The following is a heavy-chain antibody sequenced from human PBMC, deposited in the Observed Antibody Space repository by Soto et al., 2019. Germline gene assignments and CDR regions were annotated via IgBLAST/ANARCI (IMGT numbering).Heavy chain of an antibody. Sequence: QGLEWMGIINPSGGSTSYAQKFQGRVTMTRDTSTSTVYMELSSLRSEDTAVYYCAREEGYYYDSSGYYPKYYFDYWGQGTLVTVSS. J-gene: IGHJ4*02. V-gene: IGHV1-46*01. D-gene: IGHD3-22*01. CDR2: INPSGGST. CDR3: AREEGYYYDSSGYYPKYYFDY.